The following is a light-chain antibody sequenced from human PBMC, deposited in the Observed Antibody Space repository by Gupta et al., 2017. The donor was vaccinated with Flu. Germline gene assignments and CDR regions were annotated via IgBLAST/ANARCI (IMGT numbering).Light chain of an antibody. CDR3: QQRSNWYS. CDR2: DAS. CDR1: QSVSSY. J-gene: IGKJ2*03. V-gene: IGKV3-11*01. Sequence: EIVLTQSPATLSLSPGERATLPCRASQSVSSYLAWYKQKPGQAPRLLIYDASNRATGIPARVSGSGSGTDFTLTSSRLEPEDVAVYYCQQRSNWYSFGQGTKMEIK.